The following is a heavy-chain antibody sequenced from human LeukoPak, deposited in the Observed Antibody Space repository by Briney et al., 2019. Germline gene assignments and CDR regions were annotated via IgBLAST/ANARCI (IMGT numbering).Heavy chain of an antibody. D-gene: IGHD3-3*01. Sequence: GGSLRLSCAASGYSFNDYAMHWVRQAPDKGLEWVAAIWYDGSNKYYADSMKGRFTISRDNSKSTLYLQTDSLRAEDTAVYYCAKDNDLWNSHHRGRGLDYWGQGTLVTVSS. CDR3: AKDNDLWNSHHRGRGLDY. V-gene: IGHV3-33*06. CDR2: IWYDGSNK. CDR1: GYSFNDYA. J-gene: IGHJ4*02.